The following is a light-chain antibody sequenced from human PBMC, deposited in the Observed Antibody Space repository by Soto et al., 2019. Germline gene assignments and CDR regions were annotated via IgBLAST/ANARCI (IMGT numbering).Light chain of an antibody. CDR1: SSNIGSNP. CDR2: TNT. CDR3: AAWDDTFYV. V-gene: IGLV1-44*01. Sequence: QSVLTQPPSASGTPGQSVTISCSGGSSNIGSNPVSWYQHVPGTAPKLLIHTNTQRPLGVPVRVSGSKSGTSASLAISGLQSEDEADYYCAAWDDTFYVFGSGTKVTVL. J-gene: IGLJ1*01.